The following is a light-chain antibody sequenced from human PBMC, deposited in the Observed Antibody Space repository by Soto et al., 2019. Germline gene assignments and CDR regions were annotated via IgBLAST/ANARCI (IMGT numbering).Light chain of an antibody. CDR1: SRDFGGYNY. V-gene: IGLV2-14*01. Sequence: QSVLTQPASVSGSPGQSITISCTGTSRDFGGYNYVSWYQQHPGKAPKVMIYDVSYRPSGVSNRFSGSKSGITASLTISGLQAEDEADYYCSSYTSTSTPYVFGTATKLTV. J-gene: IGLJ1*01. CDR3: SSYTSTSTPYV. CDR2: DVS.